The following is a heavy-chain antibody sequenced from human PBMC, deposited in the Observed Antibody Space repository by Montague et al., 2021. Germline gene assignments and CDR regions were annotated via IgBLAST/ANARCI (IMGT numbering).Heavy chain of an antibody. CDR3: VRGRPSWLDRGFDL. J-gene: IGHJ4*02. Sequence: SLRLSCAASGFTVTSYAMHWVRQAPGKGLEWVSLIWIDGSTIKYXDSVKGRFTISRDTPKNTLSLEMDSLTADDTAVYYCVRGRPSWLDRGFDLWGQGTLVTVSS. D-gene: IGHD6-19*01. CDR1: GFTVTSYA. CDR2: IWIDGSTI. V-gene: IGHV3-33*01.